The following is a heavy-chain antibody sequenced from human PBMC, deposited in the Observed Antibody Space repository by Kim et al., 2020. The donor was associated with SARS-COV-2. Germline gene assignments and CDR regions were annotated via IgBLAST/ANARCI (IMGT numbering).Heavy chain of an antibody. D-gene: IGHD2-2*01. J-gene: IGHJ3*02. V-gene: IGHV3-21*01. CDR3: ASLVPAAIRVYDAFDI. CDR1: GFTFSSYS. Sequence: GGSLRLSCAASGFTFSSYSMNWVRQAPGKGLEWVSSISSSSSYIYYADSVKGRFTISRDNAKNSLYLQMNSLRAEDTAVYYCASLVPAAIRVYDAFDIWGQGTMVTVSS. CDR2: ISSSSSYI.